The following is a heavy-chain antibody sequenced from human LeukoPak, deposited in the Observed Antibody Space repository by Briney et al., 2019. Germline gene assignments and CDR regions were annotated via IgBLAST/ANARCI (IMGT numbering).Heavy chain of an antibody. CDR2: ISGSGGST. CDR3: AKEARSYYELPFQH. Sequence: GSLRLSCAASGFTFSSYAMSWVRQAPGKGLEWVSAISGSGGSTLSAASFKGRFTISTDNSKNTLYLQMNSLRAEDTAVYYCAKEARSYYELPFQHWGQGTLVTVSS. D-gene: IGHD1-26*01. J-gene: IGHJ1*01. CDR1: GFTFSSYA. V-gene: IGHV3-23*01.